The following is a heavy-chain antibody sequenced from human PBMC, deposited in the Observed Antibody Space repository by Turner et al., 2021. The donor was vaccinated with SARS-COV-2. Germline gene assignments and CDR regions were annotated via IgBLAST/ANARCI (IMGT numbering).Heavy chain of an antibody. CDR1: GGTFSSYA. J-gene: IGHJ4*02. D-gene: IGHD5-18*01. V-gene: IGHV1-8*02. CDR2: MNTNSGNT. Sequence: QVQLVQSGAELKKPGSSVKVSCKASGGTFSSYAINWVRQATGQGLEWMGWMNTNSGNTGYAQKFQGRVTMTRNTSISTAYMELSSLRSEDTAVYYCARTFTAMVRVDYWGQGTLVTVSS. CDR3: ARTFTAMVRVDY.